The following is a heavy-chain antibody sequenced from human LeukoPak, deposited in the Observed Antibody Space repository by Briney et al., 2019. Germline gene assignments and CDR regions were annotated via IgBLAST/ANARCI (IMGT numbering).Heavy chain of an antibody. J-gene: IGHJ4*02. Sequence: AGSLTLSCAASGFTSSSYCRHWIRQPAGKGLVYIACINTDGFSTSYAYSVKGRFTISRDNAKNTLYLQMNSLGADATAVYYGARSRTYGDFGRGLDYWGQGSLVTVSS. D-gene: IGHD4-17*01. CDR3: ARSRTYGDFGRGLDY. V-gene: IGHV3-74*01. CDR2: INTDGFST. CDR1: GFTSSSYC.